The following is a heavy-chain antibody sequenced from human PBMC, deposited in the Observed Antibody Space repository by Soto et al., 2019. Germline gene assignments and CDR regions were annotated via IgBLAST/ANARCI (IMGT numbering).Heavy chain of an antibody. D-gene: IGHD3-22*01. Sequence: EVQLLESGGGLVQPGGSLRLSCAASGFTFSSYAMSWVRQAPGKGLEWVSAISGSGGSTYYADSVKGRFTISRDNSKNTLYLQMNSLRAEDTAVYYCAKGNYYYDSSGYSYYFDYWGQGTLVTVSS. CDR1: GFTFSSYA. V-gene: IGHV3-23*01. CDR3: AKGNYYYDSSGYSYYFDY. J-gene: IGHJ4*02. CDR2: ISGSGGST.